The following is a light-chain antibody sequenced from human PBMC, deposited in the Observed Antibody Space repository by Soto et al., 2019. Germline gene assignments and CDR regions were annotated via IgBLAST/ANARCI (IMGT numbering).Light chain of an antibody. CDR2: GAS. CDR1: QSVSGN. V-gene: IGKV3-15*01. J-gene: IGKJ2*01. Sequence: EIVLTQSPATLSVSPGEGATLSCRASQSVSGNLAWYQQKPGQAPRLLIYGASTRATGIPARFSGSGSGTDSTLTISSLQSEDFAVYYCQQCNNWPRTFGQGTKLEIK. CDR3: QQCNNWPRT.